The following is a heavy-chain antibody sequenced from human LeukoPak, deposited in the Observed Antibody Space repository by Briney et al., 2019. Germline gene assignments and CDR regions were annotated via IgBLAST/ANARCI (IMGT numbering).Heavy chain of an antibody. CDR3: AKNIGGLDY. CDR1: GFTFSSYG. D-gene: IGHD2/OR15-2a*01. J-gene: IGHJ4*02. Sequence: GGSLRLSCAASGFTFSSYGMTWVRQAPGKGLEWVSGISGSDGSTYYSDSVKGRFTISNDNSKNTLYLQMNNLRAEDTARYYCAKNIGGLDYWGQGTLVTVSS. V-gene: IGHV3-23*01. CDR2: ISGSDGST.